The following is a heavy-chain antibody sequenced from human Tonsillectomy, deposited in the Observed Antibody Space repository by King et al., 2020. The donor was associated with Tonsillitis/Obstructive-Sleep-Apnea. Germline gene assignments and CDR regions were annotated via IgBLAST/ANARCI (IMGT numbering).Heavy chain of an antibody. Sequence: VQLVESGGGVVQPGRSLRLSCAASGFTFSNYALHWVRQAPGKGLEWVAVISYVGANKYYADSVKGRFTISRDNSKNTVYLEMNSLTAEDTAVYYCARDLYYGIVTCYPNPHYYYGMDVWGQGTMVSVSS. D-gene: IGHD3-9*01. J-gene: IGHJ6*02. CDR3: ARDLYYGIVTCYPNPHYYYGMDV. CDR2: ISYVGANK. CDR1: GFTFSNYA. V-gene: IGHV3-30-3*01.